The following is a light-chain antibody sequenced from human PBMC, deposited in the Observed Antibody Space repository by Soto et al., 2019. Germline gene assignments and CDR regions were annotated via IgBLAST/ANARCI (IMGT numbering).Light chain of an antibody. Sequence: DIQMTQSPSSLAASVGDRVTFTCRASQGIANDLAWYQQKPTKAPKRLIYAASSLQSGVPSRFSGSGAGTEFTLTISRLQPEDFGAYSCLQHNGHPLTFGGGPTVEI. CDR2: AAS. CDR3: LQHNGHPLT. CDR1: QGIAND. V-gene: IGKV1-17*01. J-gene: IGKJ4*01.